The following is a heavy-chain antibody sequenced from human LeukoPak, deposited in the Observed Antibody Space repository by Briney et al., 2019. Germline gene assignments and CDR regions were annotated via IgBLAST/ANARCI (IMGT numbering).Heavy chain of an antibody. V-gene: IGHV3-48*03. J-gene: IGHJ4*02. CDR2: ISSSGSTI. CDR3: TRDRDGDFDLDYFDY. Sequence: GGSLRLSCAASGFTFSSYEMNWVRQAPGKGLEWVSYISSSGSTIYYADSVKGRFTISRDNAKNSLYLQMNSLRAEDTAVYYCTRDRDGDFDLDYFDYWGQGTLVTVSS. D-gene: IGHD4-17*01. CDR1: GFTFSSYE.